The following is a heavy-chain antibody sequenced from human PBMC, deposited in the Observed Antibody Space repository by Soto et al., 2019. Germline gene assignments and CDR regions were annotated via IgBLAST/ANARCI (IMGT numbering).Heavy chain of an antibody. CDR1: GYIFTGYY. CDR2: TNPNSGDT. J-gene: IGHJ4*02. Sequence: ASVKVSCKASGYIFTGYYMHWVRQAPGQGLEWMGWTNPNSGDTNYTQKFQGWVTMTRDTSISTAYMELSRLRSDDTAVYYCATSRISIAVAGETEYYFDYWGQGTPVTV. D-gene: IGHD6-19*01. V-gene: IGHV1-2*04. CDR3: ATSRISIAVAGETEYYFDY.